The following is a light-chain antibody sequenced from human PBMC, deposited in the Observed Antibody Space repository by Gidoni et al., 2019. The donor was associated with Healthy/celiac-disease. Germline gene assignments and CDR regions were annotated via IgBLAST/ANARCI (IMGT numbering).Light chain of an antibody. CDR2: GAS. CDR1: QSVSSN. V-gene: IGKV3-15*01. J-gene: IGKJ2*01. CDR3: QQYNNWPRMYT. Sequence: ELVMTQSPATLSVSPGERATLSCRASQSVSSNLAWYQQKPGQAPRLLIYGASTRATGIPARFSGSGSGTELTLTISSLQSEDCAVYYCQQYNNWPRMYTFGQGTKLEIK.